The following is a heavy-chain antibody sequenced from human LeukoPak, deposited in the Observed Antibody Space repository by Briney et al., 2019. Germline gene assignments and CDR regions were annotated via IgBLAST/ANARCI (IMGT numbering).Heavy chain of an antibody. V-gene: IGHV3-7*04. CDR1: GFTFSSYG. Sequence: PGGSLRLSCAASGFTFSSYGMHWVRQAPGKGLEWVANIKEDGREGYYAGSVKGRFSISRDNAQNSVSLRMDSLRAEDTAVYYCARGDGCSSISCYHIDHWSQGTLVTVSS. CDR2: IKEDGREG. J-gene: IGHJ4*02. CDR3: ARGDGCSSISCYHIDH. D-gene: IGHD2-2*01.